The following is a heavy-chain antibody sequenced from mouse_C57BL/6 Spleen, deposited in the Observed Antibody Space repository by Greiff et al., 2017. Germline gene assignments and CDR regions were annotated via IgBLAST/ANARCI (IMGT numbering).Heavy chain of an antibody. V-gene: IGHV1-4*01. D-gene: IGHD2-5*01. J-gene: IGHJ2*01. CDR3: ARGEEYSNYYFDY. CDR2: INPSSGYT. CDR1: VYTFTSYT. Sequence: VQLQQSGAELARPGASVKMSCKASVYTFTSYTMHWVKQRPGQGLEWIGYINPSSGYTKYNQKFKDKATLTADKSSRTAYMQLSSLTSEDSAVYYCARGEEYSNYYFDYWGQGTTLTVSS.